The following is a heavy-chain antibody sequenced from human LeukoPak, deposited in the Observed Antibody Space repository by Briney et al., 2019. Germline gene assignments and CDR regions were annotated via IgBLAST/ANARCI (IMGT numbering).Heavy chain of an antibody. Sequence: PSETLSVTSTVPGGSISGYNWSSSREPAGEGLEWIGRLNPSGSTNYNPSLRSRVTMSVDTYTNQFSPNLSSVTAADTAVYSCARDREYYDSSALSEDFDYWGQGTLVTVSS. CDR2: LNPSGST. V-gene: IGHV4-4*07. D-gene: IGHD3-22*01. J-gene: IGHJ4*02. CDR1: GGSISGYN. CDR3: ARDREYYDSSALSEDFDY.